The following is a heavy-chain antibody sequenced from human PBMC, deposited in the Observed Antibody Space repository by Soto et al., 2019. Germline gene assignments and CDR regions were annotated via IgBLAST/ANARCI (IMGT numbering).Heavy chain of an antibody. CDR3: ARQKAAAGTRWFDP. CDR2: IYYSGST. J-gene: IGHJ5*02. CDR1: GGSISSSSYY. Sequence: SETLSLTCTVSGGSISSSSYYWGWLRQPPGKGLEWIGSIYYSGSTYYNPPLKSRVTISVDTSKNQFSLKLSSVTAADTAVYYCARQKAAAGTRWFDPWGQGTLVTVSS. V-gene: IGHV4-39*01. D-gene: IGHD6-13*01.